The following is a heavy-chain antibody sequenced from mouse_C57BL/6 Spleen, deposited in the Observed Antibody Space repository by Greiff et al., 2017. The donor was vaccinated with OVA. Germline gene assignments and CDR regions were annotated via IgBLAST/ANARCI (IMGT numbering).Heavy chain of an antibody. CDR2: IYPGSGST. V-gene: IGHV1-55*01. J-gene: IGHJ3*01. Sequence: QVQLQQPGAELVKPGASVKMSCKASGYTFTSYWITWVKQRPGQGLEWIGDIYPGSGSTNYNEKFKSKATLTVDTSSSTAYMQLSSLTSEDSAVYYCAREGEVYYDHEGFAYWGQGTLVTVSA. D-gene: IGHD2-4*01. CDR3: AREGEVYYDHEGFAY. CDR1: GYTFTSYW.